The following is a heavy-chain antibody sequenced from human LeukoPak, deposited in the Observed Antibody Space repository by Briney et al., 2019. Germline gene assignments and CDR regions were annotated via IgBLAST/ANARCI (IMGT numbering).Heavy chain of an antibody. Sequence: GESLKISCKGSGYSFTSYWIGWVRQMPGKGLEWMGIIYPGDSDTRHSPSFQGQVTISADKSISTAYLQWSSLKASDTAMYYCARLNVDTAMVNNYYYMDVWGKGTTVTVSS. CDR1: GYSFTSYW. CDR3: ARLNVDTAMVNNYYYMDV. D-gene: IGHD5-18*01. J-gene: IGHJ6*03. V-gene: IGHV5-51*01. CDR2: IYPGDSDT.